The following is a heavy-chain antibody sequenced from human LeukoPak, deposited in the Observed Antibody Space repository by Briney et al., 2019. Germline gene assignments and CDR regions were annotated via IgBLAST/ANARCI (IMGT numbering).Heavy chain of an antibody. J-gene: IGHJ3*02. D-gene: IGHD3-9*01. CDR2: TYYRSKWYN. V-gene: IGHV6-1*01. Sequence: SQTLSLTCAISGDSVSSNSAAWNWIRQSPSRGLEWLGRTYYRSKWYNDYAVSVKSRITINPDTSKNQFSLQLNSVTPEDTAVYYCARETGITVLRYFDWLFDAFDIWGQGTMVTVSS. CDR3: ARETGITVLRYFDWLFDAFDI. CDR1: GDSVSSNSAA.